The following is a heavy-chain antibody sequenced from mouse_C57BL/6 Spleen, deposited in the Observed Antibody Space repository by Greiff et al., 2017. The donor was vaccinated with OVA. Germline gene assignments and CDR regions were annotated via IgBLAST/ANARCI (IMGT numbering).Heavy chain of an antibody. J-gene: IGHJ4*01. CDR3: TGDNWDPHYAMDY. V-gene: IGHV6-3*01. D-gene: IGHD4-1*01. Sequence: EVKVEESGGGLVQPGGSMKLSCVASGFTFSNYWMNWVRQSPEKGLEWVAQIRLKSDNYATHYAESVKGRFTISRDDSKSSVYLQMNNLRAEDTGIYYCTGDNWDPHYAMDYWGQGTSVTVSS. CDR1: GFTFSNYW. CDR2: IRLKSDNYAT.